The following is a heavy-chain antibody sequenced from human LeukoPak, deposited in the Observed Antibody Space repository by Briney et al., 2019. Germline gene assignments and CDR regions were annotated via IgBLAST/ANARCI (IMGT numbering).Heavy chain of an antibody. CDR3: ARDGEPSVGLLDI. CDR2: IWYDGSNK. CDR1: GFTFSSYG. V-gene: IGHV3-33*01. J-gene: IGHJ3*02. D-gene: IGHD1-26*01. Sequence: GGSLRLSCAASGFTFSSYGMHWVRQAPGKGLEWVAVIWYDGSNKYYADSVKGRFTISRDNSKNTLYLQMNSLRAEDTAVYYCARDGEPSVGLLDIWGQGTMVTVSS.